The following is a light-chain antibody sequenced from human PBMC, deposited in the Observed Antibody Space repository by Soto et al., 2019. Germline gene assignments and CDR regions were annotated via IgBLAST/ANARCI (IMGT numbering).Light chain of an antibody. Sequence: DIQLTQSPSFLSASVVDRVTITFLASQGITNYLAWYQQKPGKAPKLLIYDASTLQSGVPSRFSGSGSGTEFTLTISSLQPEDFATYYCQQSYSTPHNFGQGTRLEIK. CDR3: QQSYSTPHN. V-gene: IGKV1-9*01. CDR1: QGITNY. J-gene: IGKJ5*01. CDR2: DAS.